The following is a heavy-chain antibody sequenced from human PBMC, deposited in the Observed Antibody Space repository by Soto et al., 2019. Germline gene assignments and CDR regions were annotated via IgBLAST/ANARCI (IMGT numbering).Heavy chain of an antibody. D-gene: IGHD3-16*01. Sequence: QVQLVQSGAEVKKPGASVKVSCKASGYTFTSYYMHWVRQAPGQGLEWMGIINPSGGTTTYAQNSQGRVTMTRDTSTSTCYMQLSSLRSEDTALYYCASGGFGATVPSWGQGTVVTVSS. CDR3: ASGGFGATVPS. CDR1: GYTFTSYY. J-gene: IGHJ4*02. V-gene: IGHV1-46*01. CDR2: INPSGGTT.